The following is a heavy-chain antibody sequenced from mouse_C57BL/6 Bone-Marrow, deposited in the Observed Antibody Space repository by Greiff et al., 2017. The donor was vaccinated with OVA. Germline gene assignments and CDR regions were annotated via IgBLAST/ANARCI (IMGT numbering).Heavy chain of an antibody. J-gene: IGHJ4*01. D-gene: IGHD1-1*01. V-gene: IGHV7-1*01. CDR3: ARDAHYYGSSWAMDY. CDR2: SRNKANDYTT. CDR1: GFTFSDFY. Sequence: EVNVVESGGGLVQSGRSLRLSCATSGFTFSDFYMEWVRQAPGKGLEWIAASRNKANDYTTEYSASVKGRFIVSRDTSQSILYLQMNALRAEDTAIYYCARDAHYYGSSWAMDYWGQGTSVTVSS.